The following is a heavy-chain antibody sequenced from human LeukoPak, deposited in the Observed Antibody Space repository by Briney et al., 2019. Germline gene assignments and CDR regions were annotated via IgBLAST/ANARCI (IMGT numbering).Heavy chain of an antibody. CDR3: ARTDPHCSSTSCHFDY. D-gene: IGHD2-2*01. CDR2: INTNGSST. CDR1: GFTFSSYW. V-gene: IGHV3-74*01. Sequence: GGSLRLSCAASGFTFSSYWMHWVRQAPGKGLVWVSRINTNGSSTSYADSVKGRFTISRDNSKNTLYLQMNSLRAEDTAVYYCARTDPHCSSTSCHFDYWGQGTLVTVSS. J-gene: IGHJ4*02.